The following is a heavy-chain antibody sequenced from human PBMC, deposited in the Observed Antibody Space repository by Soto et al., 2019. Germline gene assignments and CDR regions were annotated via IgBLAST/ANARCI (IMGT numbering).Heavy chain of an antibody. CDR1: GGSFSGYY. CDR2: INHSGST. CDR3: ARGRREYQLLFGYYYYYGMDV. V-gene: IGHV4-34*01. J-gene: IGHJ6*02. Sequence: SETLSLTCAVYGGSFSGYYWSWIRQPPGKGLEWIGEINHSGSTNYNPSLKSRVTISVDTSKNQFSLKLSSVTAADTAVYYCARGRREYQLLFGYYYYYGMDVWGQGTTVTVS. D-gene: IGHD2-2*01.